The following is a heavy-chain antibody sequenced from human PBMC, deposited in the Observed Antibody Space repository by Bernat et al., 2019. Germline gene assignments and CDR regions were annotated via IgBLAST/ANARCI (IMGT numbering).Heavy chain of an antibody. Sequence: EVQLLESGGGLVQPGGSLRLSCAASGFTFSSYAMSWVRQAPGKGLEWVSAISGSGGSTYYADSVKGRFTISRDNSKNTLYLTMNRLRAEDTAVYYCAKGPSVGVWRYYFDYWGQGTLVTVSS. CDR2: ISGSGGST. D-gene: IGHD5/OR15-5a*01. CDR1: GFTFSSYA. CDR3: AKGPSVGVWRYYFDY. J-gene: IGHJ4*02. V-gene: IGHV3-23*01.